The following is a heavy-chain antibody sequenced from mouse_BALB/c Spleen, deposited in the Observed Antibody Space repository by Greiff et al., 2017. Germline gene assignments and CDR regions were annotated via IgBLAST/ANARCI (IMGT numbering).Heavy chain of an antibody. CDR1: GFTFSSFG. V-gene: IGHV5-17*02. D-gene: IGHD2-4*01. Sequence: EVQGVESGGGLVQPGGSRKLSCAASGFTFSSFGMHWVRQAPEKGLEWVAYISSGSSTIYYADTVKGRFTISRDNPKNTLFLQMTSLRSEDTAMYYCARDYGHWYFDVWGAGTTVTVSS. CDR2: ISSGSSTI. J-gene: IGHJ1*01. CDR3: ARDYGHWYFDV.